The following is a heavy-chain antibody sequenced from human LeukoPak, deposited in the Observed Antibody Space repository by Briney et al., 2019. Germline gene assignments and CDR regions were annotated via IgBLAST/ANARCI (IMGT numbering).Heavy chain of an antibody. V-gene: IGHV3-48*04. CDR2: ISGTSSTI. D-gene: IGHD5-24*01. CDR3: VRGFDGYFGFDL. CDR1: GFPFSTYS. Sequence: HPGGSLRLSCAASGFPFSTYSMHWVRQAPGKGLEWVSYISGTSSTIYYADSVKGRFTISRDNGKNSMFVQMDSLRAEDTAVYYCVRGFDGYFGFDLWGQGTMVTVSS. J-gene: IGHJ3*01.